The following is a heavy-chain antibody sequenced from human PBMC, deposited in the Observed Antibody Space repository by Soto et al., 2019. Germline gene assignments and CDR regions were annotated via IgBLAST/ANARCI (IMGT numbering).Heavy chain of an antibody. CDR3: ARDGRGLFDS. CDR2: IYYSGGT. D-gene: IGHD1-26*01. V-gene: IGHV4-59*01. CDR1: GGSLSSYY. Sequence: SETLSLTCTVSGGSLSSYYLAWIRQPPGKGLEWIGYIYYSGGTNYNPSLKSRVAISIGTSKNQFSLRLTSVTAADTAVYYCARDGRGLFDSWGQGILVTVSS. J-gene: IGHJ4*02.